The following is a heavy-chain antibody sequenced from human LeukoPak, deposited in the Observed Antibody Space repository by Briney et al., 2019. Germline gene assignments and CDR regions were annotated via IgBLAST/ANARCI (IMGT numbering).Heavy chain of an antibody. J-gene: IGHJ6*02. CDR3: ARGFGKAAANVFGGYTMDV. D-gene: IGHD6-13*01. Sequence: GGSLRLSCAASGFTVDSKYMSWVRQAPGKGLEWVSLIYTGGSTYYADSVRGRFTISRDNSKSTLYLQMNSLRPEDTAVYYCARGFGKAAANVFGGYTMDVWGQGTTVTVSS. CDR2: IYTGGST. V-gene: IGHV3-66*02. CDR1: GFTVDSKY.